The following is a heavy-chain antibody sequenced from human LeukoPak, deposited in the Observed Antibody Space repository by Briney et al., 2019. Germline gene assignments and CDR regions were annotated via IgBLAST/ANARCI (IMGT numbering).Heavy chain of an antibody. CDR2: IDHSGST. Sequence: KPSETLPLTCAVYGGSFSGYYWSWIRRPPGKGLEWIGEIDHSGSTNYNPSLKSRVTISVDTSKTQISLSLNSVTAADTAVYYCARGKAPDYCSSTPCYKNNWFDSWSQGALVTVSS. CDR1: GGSFSGYY. CDR3: ARGKAPDYCSSTPCYKNNWFDS. V-gene: IGHV4-34*01. J-gene: IGHJ5*01. D-gene: IGHD2-2*01.